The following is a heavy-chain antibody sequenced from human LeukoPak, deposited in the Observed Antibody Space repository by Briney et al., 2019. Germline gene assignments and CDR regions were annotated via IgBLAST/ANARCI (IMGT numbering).Heavy chain of an antibody. CDR1: RFIFSSYA. J-gene: IGHJ4*02. CDR3: AKREGSSGYFDY. D-gene: IGHD3-22*01. CDR2: ISNDGSNS. V-gene: IGHV3-30*04. Sequence: GGSLRLSCAASRFIFSSYAMNWVRQAPGKGLEWVAVISNDGSNSYYADSVKGRFTISRDNSKNTLSLQMNSLRAEDTAVYFCAKREGSSGYFDYWGQGTLVTVSS.